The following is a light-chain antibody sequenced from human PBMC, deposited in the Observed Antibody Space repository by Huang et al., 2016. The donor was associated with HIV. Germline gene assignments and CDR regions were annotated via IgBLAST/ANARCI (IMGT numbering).Light chain of an antibody. Sequence: DIQMTQSPSSLSASVGDRVTITCRASQGISNSLAWYQQEPGKIPKLLLYAASTLESGVPSRFSGSGSGTDYTLTISSLQPEDFATYYCQHYYSTPWTFGQGTKVEIK. CDR1: QGISNS. CDR3: QHYYSTPWT. CDR2: AAS. J-gene: IGKJ1*01. V-gene: IGKV1-NL1*01.